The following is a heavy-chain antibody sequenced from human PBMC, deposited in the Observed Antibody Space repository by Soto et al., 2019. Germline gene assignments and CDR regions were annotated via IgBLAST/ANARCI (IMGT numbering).Heavy chain of an antibody. CDR2: SRDKANSYTT. D-gene: IGHD1-26*01. Sequence: EVQLVESGGGLVQPGGSLRLSCAGSGFTLSDHFIDWVRQAPGKGLEWIGRSRDKANSYTTEYAASVKGRFTISRDDSKNSLYLQMNSLKIEDTAVYYCARDRRGSYDHWGQGTLVTVSS. CDR3: ARDRRGSYDH. J-gene: IGHJ5*02. V-gene: IGHV3-72*01. CDR1: GFTLSDHF.